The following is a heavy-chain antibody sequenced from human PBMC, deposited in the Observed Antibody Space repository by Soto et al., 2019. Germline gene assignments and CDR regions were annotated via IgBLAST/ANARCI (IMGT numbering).Heavy chain of an antibody. CDR2: VYYTGTT. CDR1: GGSISSYF. CDR3: ARDLAAVPRAFDY. D-gene: IGHD6-13*01. Sequence: QVQLQESGPGLLKPSETLSLTCTVSGGSISSYFYIWVRQPPGKGLELIGSVYYTGTTDYNPSLKSRVTISVDTSKTPFSLTLRSVPAADTAVYYCARDLAAVPRAFDYWGRGTLVTVSS. J-gene: IGHJ4*02. V-gene: IGHV4-59*01.